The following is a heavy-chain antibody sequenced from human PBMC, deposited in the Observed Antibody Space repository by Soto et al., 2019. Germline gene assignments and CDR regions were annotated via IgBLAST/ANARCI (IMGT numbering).Heavy chain of an antibody. D-gene: IGHD3-10*01. J-gene: IGHJ5*02. CDR2: VCYSGTS. CDR1: GGSSRGINYC. V-gene: IGHV4-39*01. Sequence: LVALSLPCRVAGGSSRGINYCWGWLRQPPGEALEWIGTVCYSGTSYFNPSPKSRVTTSVDTSKNQFSLSLRSVTAADTATYFCTVRHAVTSYYINHWGRGNLVSVS. CDR3: TVRHAVTSYYINH.